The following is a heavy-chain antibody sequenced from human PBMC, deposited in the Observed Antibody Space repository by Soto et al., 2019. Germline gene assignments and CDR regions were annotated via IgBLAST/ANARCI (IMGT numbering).Heavy chain of an antibody. CDR3: ARGYSSGWNVDY. J-gene: IGHJ4*02. V-gene: IGHV1-69*02. Sequence: QVQLVQSGAEVKKPGSSVKVSCKASGGTFSSHTISWVRQAPGQGLEWMGRIIPILNIANYAQKFQGRVTITADKSTSTAYMELSSLRSEDTAVYFCARGYSSGWNVDYWGQGTLVTVSS. D-gene: IGHD6-19*01. CDR2: IIPILNIA. CDR1: GGTFSSHT.